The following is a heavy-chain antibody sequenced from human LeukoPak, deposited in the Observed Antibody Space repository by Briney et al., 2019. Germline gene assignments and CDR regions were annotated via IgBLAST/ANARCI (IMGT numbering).Heavy chain of an antibody. J-gene: IGHJ3*02. V-gene: IGHV3-15*01. Sequence: GGSLRLSCAASGFTFSNAWMSWVRQAPGKGLEWVGRIKSKTDGGTTDYAAPVKGRFTISRDDSKNTLYLQMNSLKTEDTAVYYCTTGICSSTSCYEAFDIWGQGTMVTVSS. CDR1: GFTFSNAW. CDR3: TTGICSSTSCYEAFDI. D-gene: IGHD2-2*01. CDR2: IKSKTDGGTT.